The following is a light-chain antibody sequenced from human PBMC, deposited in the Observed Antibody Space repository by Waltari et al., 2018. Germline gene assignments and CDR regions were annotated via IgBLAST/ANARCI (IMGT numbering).Light chain of an antibody. CDR3: QQGYTTPPT. CDR1: QSISNY. V-gene: IGKV1-39*01. J-gene: IGKJ1*01. CDR2: AAS. Sequence: DIQMTQSPSSLSASVGDRVTLTCRASQSISNYVNWYQQKPGKAPGLLIYAASSLQGGVPSRFSGSGSGTDFTLTITGLQSGDFATYYCQQGYTTPPTFGQGTKVEIK.